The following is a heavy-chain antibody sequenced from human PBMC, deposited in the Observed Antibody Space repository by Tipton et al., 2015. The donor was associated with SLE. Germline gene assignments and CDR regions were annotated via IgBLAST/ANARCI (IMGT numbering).Heavy chain of an antibody. CDR2: IYYSGST. D-gene: IGHD6-19*01. CDR3: ASWSPERTSGWSRFDY. V-gene: IGHV4-39*07. CDR1: GGSISSSSYY. J-gene: IGHJ4*02. Sequence: TLSLTCTVSGGSISSSSYYWGWIRQPPGKGLEWIGSIYYSGSTYYNPSLKSRVTISADTSKNPFSLKLSSVTAADTAVYYCASWSPERTSGWSRFDYWGQGTLVTVSS.